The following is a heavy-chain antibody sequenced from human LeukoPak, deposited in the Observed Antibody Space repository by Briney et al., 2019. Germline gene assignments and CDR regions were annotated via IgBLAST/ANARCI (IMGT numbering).Heavy chain of an antibody. Sequence: GESLKISCKGSGYSLTNYWIGWVRQMPGKGLGWMGIIYPRDSDTKYSPSFQGQVTNSADKSISTAYLQWRSLKASDTAMYYCARHRGYSYGYGDFWGQGTLVTVSS. V-gene: IGHV5-51*01. CDR2: IYPRDSDT. D-gene: IGHD5-18*01. J-gene: IGHJ4*02. CDR1: GYSLTNYW. CDR3: ARHRGYSYGYGDF.